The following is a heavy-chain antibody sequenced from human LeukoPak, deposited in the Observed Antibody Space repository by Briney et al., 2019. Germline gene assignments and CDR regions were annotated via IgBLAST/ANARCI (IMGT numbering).Heavy chain of an antibody. J-gene: IGHJ4*02. CDR1: GGSFSGYY. Sequence: PSETLSLTCAVYGGSFSGYYWSWIRQPPGKGLEWIGEINHSGSTNCNPSLKSRVTISVDTSKNQFSLKLSSVTAADTAVYYCARGEVAVAGTDFDCWGQGTLVTVSS. CDR3: ARGEVAVAGTDFDC. D-gene: IGHD6-19*01. CDR2: INHSGST. V-gene: IGHV4-34*01.